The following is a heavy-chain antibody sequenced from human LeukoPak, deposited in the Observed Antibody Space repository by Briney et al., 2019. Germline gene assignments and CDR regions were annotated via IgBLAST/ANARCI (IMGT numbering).Heavy chain of an antibody. CDR1: GFTFSSYG. D-gene: IGHD2-2*01. J-gene: IGHJ4*02. CDR2: ISYDGSNK. V-gene: IGHV3-30*03. CDR3: ALGYCSSTSCYAGDY. Sequence: GRSLRLSCAASGFTFSSYGMHWVRQAPGKGLEWVAVISYDGSNKYYADSVKGRFTISRDNSKNTLYLQMNSLRAEDTAVYYCALGYCSSTSCYAGDYWGQGTLVTVSS.